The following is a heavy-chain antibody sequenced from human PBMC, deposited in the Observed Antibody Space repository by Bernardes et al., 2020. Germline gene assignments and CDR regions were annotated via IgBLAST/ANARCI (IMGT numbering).Heavy chain of an antibody. CDR2: INDSGVNK. Sequence: GGSLRLSCAASGFTFRSYAMTWVRQAPGKGLEWVSGINDSGVNKQYADSVKGRFTISRDNSENTLYLQMNSLRAEDTAVYYCAKWGGGVGATWGQGTLVTVSS. CDR3: AKWGGGVGAT. V-gene: IGHV3-23*01. CDR1: GFTFRSYA. D-gene: IGHD1-26*01. J-gene: IGHJ4*02.